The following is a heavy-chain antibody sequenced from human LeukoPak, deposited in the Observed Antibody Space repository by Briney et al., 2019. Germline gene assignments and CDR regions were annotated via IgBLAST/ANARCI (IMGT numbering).Heavy chain of an antibody. D-gene: IGHD1-26*01. V-gene: IGHV1-2*02. CDR2: INPDSGYT. Sequence: ASVKVSCKASGYTFTGYFMHWVRQAPGQGLEWMGWINPDSGYTNYAQKFQGRVTMTRDTSISTTYMELSRLRSDDTAVYYCARRSGSYYYFDYWGQGTLVTVSS. CDR3: ARRSGSYYYFDY. CDR1: GYTFTGYF. J-gene: IGHJ4*02.